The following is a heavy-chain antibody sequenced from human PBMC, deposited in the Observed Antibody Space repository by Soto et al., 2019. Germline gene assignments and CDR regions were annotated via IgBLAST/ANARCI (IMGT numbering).Heavy chain of an antibody. V-gene: IGHV3-30-3*01. Sequence: QVQLVESGGGVVQPGRSLRLSCAASGFTFSNHAMHWVRQTPGKGLEWVAVISYDGSNKYYADSVKGRFTISRDNYRTTLFVQMNSLRAEDTAVYHCARDEAIDGTHYFAYWGQGTPVTVSS. CDR1: GFTFSNHA. CDR3: ARDEAIDGTHYFAY. J-gene: IGHJ4*02. D-gene: IGHD1-26*01. CDR2: ISYDGSNK.